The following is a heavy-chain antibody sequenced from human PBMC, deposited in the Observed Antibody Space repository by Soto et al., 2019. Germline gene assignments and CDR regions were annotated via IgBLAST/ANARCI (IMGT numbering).Heavy chain of an antibody. CDR2: VYSSGAT. V-gene: IGHV4-59*01. Sequence: QVQLQESGPGLVKPSETLSLTCSVSGGSIDYYYWSWIRQPPGKGLEWIAYVYSSGATNYNPSLKSRATISVDTSKDKFPLKLSSVTAADTAVYYCARDRGPYTGFFAYWGQGTLVTVSS. J-gene: IGHJ4*02. CDR1: GGSIDYYY. CDR3: ARDRGPYTGFFAY. D-gene: IGHD2-8*02.